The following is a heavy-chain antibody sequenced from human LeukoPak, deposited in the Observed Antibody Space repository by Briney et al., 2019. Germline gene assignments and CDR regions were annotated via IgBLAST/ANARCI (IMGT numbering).Heavy chain of an antibody. CDR1: GYTLTELS. J-gene: IGHJ4*02. V-gene: IGHV1-24*01. CDR3: ARDQSDDFWSGYLFDY. CDR2: FDPEDGET. Sequence: GASVKVSCKVSGYTLTELSMHWVRQAPGKGLEWMGGFDPEDGETIYAQKFQGRVTMTEDTSTDTAYMELSSLRSEDTAVYYCARDQSDDFWSGYLFDYWGQGTLVTVSS. D-gene: IGHD3-3*01.